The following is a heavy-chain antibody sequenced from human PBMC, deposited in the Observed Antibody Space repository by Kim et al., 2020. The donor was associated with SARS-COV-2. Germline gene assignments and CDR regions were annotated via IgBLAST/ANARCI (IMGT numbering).Heavy chain of an antibody. J-gene: IGHJ3*02. Sequence: ASVKVSCKASGYTFTGYYMHWVRQAPGQGLEWMGWINPNSGGTNYAQKFQGWVTMTRDTSISTAYMELSRLRSDDTAVYYCALLTFIAAAGTDIWGQGTMVTVSS. CDR2: INPNSGGT. CDR1: GYTFTGYY. D-gene: IGHD6-13*01. V-gene: IGHV1-2*04. CDR3: ALLTFIAAAGTDI.